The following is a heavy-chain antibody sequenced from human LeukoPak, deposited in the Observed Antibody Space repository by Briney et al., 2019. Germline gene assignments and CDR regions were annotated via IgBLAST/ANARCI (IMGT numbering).Heavy chain of an antibody. J-gene: IGHJ4*02. V-gene: IGHV3-30*04. Sequence: GGSLRLSCAASGFTFSSYAMLWVRQAPGKGLEWVAVISYDGSNKYYADSVKGRFTISRDNSKNTLYLQMNSLRAEDTAVYYCARDRGSGYGPPDLDYWGQGTLVTVSS. D-gene: IGHD5-12*01. CDR2: ISYDGSNK. CDR3: ARDRGSGYGPPDLDY. CDR1: GFTFSSYA.